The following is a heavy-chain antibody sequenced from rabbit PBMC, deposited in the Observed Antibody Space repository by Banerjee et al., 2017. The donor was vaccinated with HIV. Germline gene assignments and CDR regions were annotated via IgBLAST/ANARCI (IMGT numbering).Heavy chain of an antibody. J-gene: IGHJ4*01. CDR1: GFSFSPTYN. CDR3: ARDLAGVIGWNFNL. Sequence: QEQLEESGGDLVKPEGSLTLTCTASGFSFSPTYNMYWVRQAPGKGLEWIGTIYAGGSGSTDYATWAKGRFTISKTSWTTVTLQMTSLTAADTATYFCARDLAGVIGWNFNLWGPGTLVTVS. CDR2: IYAGGSGST. D-gene: IGHD4-1*01. V-gene: IGHV1S45*01.